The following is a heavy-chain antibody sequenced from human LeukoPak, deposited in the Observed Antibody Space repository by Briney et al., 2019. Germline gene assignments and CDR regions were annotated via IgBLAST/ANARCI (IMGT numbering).Heavy chain of an antibody. CDR3: ARGGGYDILTGYYYPHYFDY. CDR2: ISSSGSTI. J-gene: IGHJ4*02. CDR1: GFTFSSYE. Sequence: GGSLRLSCAASGFTFSSYEMNWVRQAPGKGLEWGSYISSSGSTIYYADSVKGRFTISRDNAKNSLYLQMNSLRAEDTAVYYCARGGGYDILTGYYYPHYFDYWGQGTLVTVSS. V-gene: IGHV3-48*03. D-gene: IGHD3-9*01.